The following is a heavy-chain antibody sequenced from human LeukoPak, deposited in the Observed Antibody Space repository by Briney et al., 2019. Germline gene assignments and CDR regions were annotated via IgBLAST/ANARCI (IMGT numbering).Heavy chain of an antibody. V-gene: IGHV3-21*01. CDR3: ARDSGSSGWYSERFFDY. CDR1: GFTFSSYS. D-gene: IGHD6-19*01. CDR2: ISSSSSYI. J-gene: IGHJ4*02. Sequence: GGSLRLSCAASGFTFSSYSMNWVRQAPGKGLEWVSSISSSSSYIYYADSVKGRFTISRDNAKNSLYLQMNSLRAEDTAVYYCARDSGSSGWYSERFFDYWGQGTLVTVSS.